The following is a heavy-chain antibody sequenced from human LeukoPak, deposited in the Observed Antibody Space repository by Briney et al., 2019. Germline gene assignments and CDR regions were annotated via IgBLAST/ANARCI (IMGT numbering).Heavy chain of an antibody. CDR2: INWNGGST. CDR3: AREVYYGSGSYQNWFDP. CDR1: GFTLSSYW. V-gene: IGHV3-20*04. J-gene: IGHJ5*02. Sequence: GGSLRLSCAASGFTLSSYWMSWVRQAPGKGLEWVSGINWNGGSTGYADSVKGRFTISRDNAKNSLYLQMNSLRAEDTAVYYCAREVYYGSGSYQNWFDPWGQGTLVTVSS. D-gene: IGHD3-10*01.